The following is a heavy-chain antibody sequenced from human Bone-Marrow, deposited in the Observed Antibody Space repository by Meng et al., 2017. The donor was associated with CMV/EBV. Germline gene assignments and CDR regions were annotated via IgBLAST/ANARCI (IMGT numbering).Heavy chain of an antibody. CDR2: IYSGGST. D-gene: IGHD2-2*01. V-gene: IGHV3-66*02. CDR1: GFTVSSNY. CDR3: ARVTLDCSSTSCYQTDY. J-gene: IGHJ4*02. Sequence: GESLKISCAASGFTVSSNYMSWVRQAPGKGLEWVSVIYSGGSTYYADSVKGRFTISRDNSKNTLYLQMNSLRAEDTAVYYCARVTLDCSSTSCYQTDYWGQRTLVNVAS.